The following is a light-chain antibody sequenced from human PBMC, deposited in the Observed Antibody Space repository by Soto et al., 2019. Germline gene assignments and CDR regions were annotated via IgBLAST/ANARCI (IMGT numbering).Light chain of an antibody. CDR1: SSNIGAGYT. CDR3: QSYDSSLTAAV. CDR2: ANS. Sequence: QSVLTQPPSVSGAPGQRVTISCTGTSSNIGAGYTVHWYQQLPGTAPKLLIYANSNRPSGVPDRFSGSRSGASASLAITGLQAEDEADYYCQSYDSSLTAAVFGAGTQLTVL. V-gene: IGLV1-40*01. J-gene: IGLJ7*01.